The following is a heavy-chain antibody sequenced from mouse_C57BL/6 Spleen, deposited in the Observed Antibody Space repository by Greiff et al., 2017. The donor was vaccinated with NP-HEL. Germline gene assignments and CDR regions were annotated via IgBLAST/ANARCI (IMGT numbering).Heavy chain of an antibody. Sequence: QVQLKQSGPGLVQPSQSLSITCTVSGFSLTSYGVHWVRQSPGKGLEWLGVIWSGGSTDYNAAFISRLSISKDNSKSQVFFKMNSLQADDTAIYYCARALLLRAMDYWGQGTSVTVSS. D-gene: IGHD1-1*01. CDR1: GFSLTSYG. J-gene: IGHJ4*01. V-gene: IGHV2-2*01. CDR2: IWSGGST. CDR3: ARALLLRAMDY.